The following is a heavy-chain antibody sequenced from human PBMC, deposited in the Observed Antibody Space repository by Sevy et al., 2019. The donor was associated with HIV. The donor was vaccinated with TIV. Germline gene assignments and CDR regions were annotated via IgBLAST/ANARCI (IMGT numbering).Heavy chain of an antibody. Sequence: SETLSLTCAVYGGSFSGYYWSWIRQPPGKGLEWIGEINHSGSTNYNPSLKSRVTISVDTSKNQFSLKLSSVTATDTAVYYCARSTSLGRYDFWSGYSPYYYYYGMDVWGQGTTVTVSS. V-gene: IGHV4-34*01. CDR1: GGSFSGYY. CDR3: ARSTSLGRYDFWSGYSPYYYYYGMDV. CDR2: INHSGST. D-gene: IGHD3-3*01. J-gene: IGHJ6*02.